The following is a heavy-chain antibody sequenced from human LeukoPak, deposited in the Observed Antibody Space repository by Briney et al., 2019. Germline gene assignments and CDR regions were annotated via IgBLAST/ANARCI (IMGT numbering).Heavy chain of an antibody. Sequence: GGSLRLSCAASGFIFTNYWMDWVRQAPGKGLEWVASIKQDGSEKYYLDSVKGRFTISRDNAKNSLYLQVNGLRTEDTAMYYCARGDSFSSPDDAFDIWGQGTMVTVSS. CDR1: GFIFTNYW. CDR2: IKQDGSEK. V-gene: IGHV3-7*05. D-gene: IGHD6-6*01. CDR3: ARGDSFSSPDDAFDI. J-gene: IGHJ3*02.